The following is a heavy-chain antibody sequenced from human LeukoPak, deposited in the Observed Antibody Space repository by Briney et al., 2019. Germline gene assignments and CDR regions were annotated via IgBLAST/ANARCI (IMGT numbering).Heavy chain of an antibody. Sequence: SETLSLTCAVYGVSFSGYYWSWIRQPPGKGLEWIGEINHSGSTNYNPSLKSRVTISVDTSKNQFSLKLSSVTAADTAVYYCAGGPKYYGMDVWGQGTTVTVSS. CDR3: AGGPKYYGMDV. CDR2: INHSGST. J-gene: IGHJ6*02. CDR1: GVSFSGYY. V-gene: IGHV4-34*01.